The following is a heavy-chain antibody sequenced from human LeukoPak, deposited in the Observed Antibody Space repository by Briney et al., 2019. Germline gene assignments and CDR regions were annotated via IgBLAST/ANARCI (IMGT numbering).Heavy chain of an antibody. Sequence: SETLSLTCTVSGGSISSYYWSWIRQPPGKGLEWIGYIYYSGSTNYNPSLKSRVTISVDTSKNQFSLKLSSVTAADTAVYYCVRARGLYDAFDIWGQGTMVTVSS. D-gene: IGHD2/OR15-2a*01. CDR1: GGSISSYY. J-gene: IGHJ3*02. CDR3: VRARGLYDAFDI. V-gene: IGHV4-59*08. CDR2: IYYSGST.